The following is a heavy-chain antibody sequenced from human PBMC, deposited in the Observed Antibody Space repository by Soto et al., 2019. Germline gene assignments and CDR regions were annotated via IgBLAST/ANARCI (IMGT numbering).Heavy chain of an antibody. CDR3: GKDTARVSGRSFGMDV. V-gene: IGHV1-2*02. D-gene: IGHD5-18*01. Sequence: GASVKVSCKASGYTFTGYYMHWVRQAPGQGLEWMGWINPNSGGTNYAQKFQGRVTMTRDTSISTAYMELTSLRAEDTALYYCGKDTARVSGRSFGMDVWGQGTTVTVSS. J-gene: IGHJ6*02. CDR1: GYTFTGYY. CDR2: INPNSGGT.